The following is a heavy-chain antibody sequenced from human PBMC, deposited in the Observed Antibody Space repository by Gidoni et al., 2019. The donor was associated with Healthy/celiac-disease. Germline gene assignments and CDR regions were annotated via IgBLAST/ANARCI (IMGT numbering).Heavy chain of an antibody. J-gene: IGHJ5*02. Sequence: QVTLRESGPALVKPTQTLTLTCTFSGFSLSTSGMCVSWIRQPPGKALEWLALIDWDDDKYYSTSLKTRLTISKDTSKNQVVLTMTNMDPVDTATYYCARIKSDRYGDPDWFDPWGQGTLVTVSS. D-gene: IGHD4-17*01. CDR2: IDWDDDK. V-gene: IGHV2-70*01. CDR1: GFSLSTSGMC. CDR3: ARIKSDRYGDPDWFDP.